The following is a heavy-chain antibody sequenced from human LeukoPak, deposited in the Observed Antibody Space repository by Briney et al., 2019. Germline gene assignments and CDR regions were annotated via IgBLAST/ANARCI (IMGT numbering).Heavy chain of an antibody. D-gene: IGHD4-17*01. J-gene: IGHJ4*02. V-gene: IGHV4-34*01. Sequence: PSETLSLTCAVYGGSFSGYYWSWIRQPPGKGLEWIGEINHSGSTNYNPSLKSRVTISVDTSKNQFSLKLSSVTAADTAVYYCARDGSGGDYGDYWGQGTLVTVSS. CDR1: GGSFSGYY. CDR3: ARDGSGGDYGDY. CDR2: INHSGST.